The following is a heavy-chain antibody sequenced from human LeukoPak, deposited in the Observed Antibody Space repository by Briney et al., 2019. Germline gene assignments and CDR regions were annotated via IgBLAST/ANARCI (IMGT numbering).Heavy chain of an antibody. V-gene: IGHV3-30-3*01. CDR1: GFTFSSYV. CDR2: ISYDGSNK. CDR3: TRPSDSNSWHYFDY. Sequence: PGKSLRLSCAASGFTFSSYVMRWVRQAPGKGLEWVAVISYDGSNKYYADSVKGRFTISRDNSKNTLYLQMNSLRAEDTAVYYCTRPSDSNSWHYFDYWGQGTLVTVSS. D-gene: IGHD6-13*01. J-gene: IGHJ4*02.